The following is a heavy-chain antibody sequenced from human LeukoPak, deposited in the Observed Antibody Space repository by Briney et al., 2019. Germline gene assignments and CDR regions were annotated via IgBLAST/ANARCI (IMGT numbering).Heavy chain of an antibody. V-gene: IGHV1-2*02. CDR1: GYTFTDYY. CDR3: ARDGNFDY. CDR2: ISPNSGET. Sequence: ASVKVSCKASGYTFTDYYMHWVRQAPGQGLEWMGWISPNSGETSYAQKFQGRVTMTRDTSIRTVYMEVNSLRPDDTAVFYCARDGNFDYWGREPWSPSPQ. D-gene: IGHD1-1*01. J-gene: IGHJ4*02.